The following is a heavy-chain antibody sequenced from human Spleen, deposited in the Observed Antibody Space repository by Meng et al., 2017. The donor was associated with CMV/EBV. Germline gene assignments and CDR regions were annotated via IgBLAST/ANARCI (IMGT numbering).Heavy chain of an antibody. V-gene: IGHV1-18*01. CDR1: GYTFTNFG. CDR2: ISAYTSNT. J-gene: IGHJ3*02. CDR3: ARLGNDAFDI. Sequence: ASVKVSCKASGYTFTNFGISWVRQAPGQRLEWMGWISAYTSNTNYAQNLQGRVTMTTDTSTTTAYMELRSLRSDDTAVYYCARLGNDAFDIWGQGTMVTVSS.